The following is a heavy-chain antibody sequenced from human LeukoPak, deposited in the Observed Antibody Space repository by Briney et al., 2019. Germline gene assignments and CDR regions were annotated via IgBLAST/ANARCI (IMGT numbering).Heavy chain of an antibody. D-gene: IGHD3-10*01. J-gene: IGHJ6*03. V-gene: IGHV3-30*02. CDR2: IGYNGTNK. CDR1: GFTFISYG. Sequence: EGSLTLSYAAPGFTFISYGIHWVRQAPGKGRQWVAFIGYNGTNKYYADSVKGRFTIPIDKSKNTLYLQMNSLRVEDTAVYHCAKDPGYMVAGHYMDVWGKGTTVTVSS. CDR3: AKDPGYMVAGHYMDV.